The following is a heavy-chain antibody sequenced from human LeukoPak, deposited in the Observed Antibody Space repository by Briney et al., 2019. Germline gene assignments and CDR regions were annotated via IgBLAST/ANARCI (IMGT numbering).Heavy chain of an antibody. D-gene: IGHD2-21*01. Sequence: ASVTVSCKTSGYSFTDYYMHWVRQAPGQGLEWMGWINPNSGGTSSAQRFQGRVTMTRDTSITTVYMEVSWLTSDDTAIYYCARADRLDGGPYLIGPWGQGTLVTVSS. CDR3: ARADRLDGGPYLIGP. V-gene: IGHV1-2*02. CDR2: INPNSGGT. CDR1: GYSFTDYY. J-gene: IGHJ5*02.